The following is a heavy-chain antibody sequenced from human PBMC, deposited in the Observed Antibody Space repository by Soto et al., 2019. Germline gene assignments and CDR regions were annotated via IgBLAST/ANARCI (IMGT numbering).Heavy chain of an antibody. CDR1: GGTFSSYA. Sequence: QVQLGQSGAEVNKPGSSVKVSCKASGGTFSSYAISWVRQAPGQGLEWMGGLIPIFGTANYAQKFQGRVTITADESTITADMELSSLRSEDTAVYYCARGQTYYYDRSGYPNWFDPWGQGTLVTVSS. CDR3: ARGQTYYYDRSGYPNWFDP. J-gene: IGHJ5*02. CDR2: LIPIFGTA. D-gene: IGHD3-22*01. V-gene: IGHV1-69*01.